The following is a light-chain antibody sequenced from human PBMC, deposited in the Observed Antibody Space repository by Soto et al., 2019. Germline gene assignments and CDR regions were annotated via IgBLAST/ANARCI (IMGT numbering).Light chain of an antibody. CDR2: EVN. J-gene: IGLJ1*01. CDR1: SSDVGGYDY. V-gene: IGLV2-14*01. Sequence: QSARTQPASVSGSPGQSITISCTGTSSDVGGYDYVSWYQLHPGNAPKLMVFEVNNRPSGVSYRFSGSKSGNTASLTISGLQAEDEADYFCSSYSISTAYLFGTGTKVTVL. CDR3: SSYSISTAYL.